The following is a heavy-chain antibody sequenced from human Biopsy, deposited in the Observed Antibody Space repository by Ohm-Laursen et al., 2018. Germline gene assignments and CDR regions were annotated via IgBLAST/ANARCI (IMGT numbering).Heavy chain of an antibody. CDR3: ASAGYNPDWNFDL. CDR1: GGSINSYY. J-gene: IGHJ2*01. V-gene: IGHV4-4*07. D-gene: IGHD5-24*01. Sequence: GTLSLTCPVSGGSINSYYWSWMRQPAGKGLEWIGRLFTSGTTNYSPSLNNRVTMSVDTSKNQFSLRLTSVTAADTAVYYCASAGYNPDWNFDLWGRGTRVTVSS. CDR2: LFTSGTT.